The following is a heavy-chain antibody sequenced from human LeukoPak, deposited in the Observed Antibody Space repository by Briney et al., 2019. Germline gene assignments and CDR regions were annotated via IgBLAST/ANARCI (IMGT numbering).Heavy chain of an antibody. D-gene: IGHD2-15*01. CDR2: SDPEDGET. CDR1: AYTLTELS. J-gene: IGHJ4*02. Sequence: ASVKVSCKVSAYTLTELSMHWVRQAPGKGLEWMGGSDPEDGETIYAQKFQGRVTFTRNTSISTAYMELSSLRSEDTAVYYCARWGMVVAAMYYWGQGTLVTVSS. CDR3: ARWGMVVAAMYY. V-gene: IGHV1-24*01.